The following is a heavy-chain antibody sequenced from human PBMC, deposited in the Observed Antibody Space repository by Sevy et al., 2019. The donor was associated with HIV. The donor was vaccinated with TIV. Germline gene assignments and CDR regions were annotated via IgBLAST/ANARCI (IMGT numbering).Heavy chain of an antibody. J-gene: IGHJ3*02. CDR2: IRSKANSYAT. V-gene: IGHV3-73*01. CDR3: TRQGDIVLVPAAIRGAFDI. Sequence: GGSLRLSCAASGFTFSGSAMHWVRQASGKGLEWVGRIRSKANSYATAYDASVKGRFTIFRDDSKNTAYLQMNSLKTEDTAVYYCTRQGDIVLVPAAIRGAFDIWGQGTMVTVSS. CDR1: GFTFSGSA. D-gene: IGHD2-2*01.